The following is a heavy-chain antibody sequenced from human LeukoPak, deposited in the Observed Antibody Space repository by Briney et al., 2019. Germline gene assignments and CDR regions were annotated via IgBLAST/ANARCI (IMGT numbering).Heavy chain of an antibody. Sequence: GGSLRLSCAASGFTFDDYAMHWVRQAPGKGLEWVSGISWNSGSIGYADSVKGRFTISRDNAKNSLYLQMNSLRAEDMALYYCAKDKDSYGSGTFDYWAREPWSPSPQ. J-gene: IGHJ4*02. CDR2: ISWNSGSI. D-gene: IGHD5-18*01. CDR3: AKDKDSYGSGTFDY. V-gene: IGHV3-9*03. CDR1: GFTFDDYA.